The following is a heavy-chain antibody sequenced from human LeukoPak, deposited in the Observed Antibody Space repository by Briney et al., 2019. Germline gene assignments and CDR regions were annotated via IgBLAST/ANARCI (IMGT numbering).Heavy chain of an antibody. J-gene: IGHJ4*02. CDR1: GFTFSNAW. V-gene: IGHV3-15*01. D-gene: IGHD5-18*01. CDR3: TTDVDTANDY. Sequence: GGSLRLSCAASGFTFSNAWMSWVRQAPGKGLEWVGRIKSKTDGGTTDYAAPVKGTLTSARDEKKNTLYLQMNGLKTEDTAVYYCTTDVDTANDYWGQGTLVTVSS. CDR2: IKSKTDGGTT.